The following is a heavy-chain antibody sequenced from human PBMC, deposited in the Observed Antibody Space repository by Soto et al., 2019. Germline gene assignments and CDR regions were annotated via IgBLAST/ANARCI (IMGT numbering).Heavy chain of an antibody. V-gene: IGHV1-58*01. Sequence: SVKVSCKASGCTFTSSAVQWVRQARVQRLEWIGWIVVGSGNTNYAQKFQERVTITRDMSTSTAYMELSSLRSEDTAVYYCAAGLRFLDPQIYYYGMDVWGQGTTVTVS. D-gene: IGHD3-3*01. CDR2: IVVGSGNT. J-gene: IGHJ6*02. CDR1: GCTFTSSA. CDR3: AAGLRFLDPQIYYYGMDV.